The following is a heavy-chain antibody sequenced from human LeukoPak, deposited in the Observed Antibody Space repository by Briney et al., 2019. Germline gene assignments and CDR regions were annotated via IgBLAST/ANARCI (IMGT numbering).Heavy chain of an antibody. D-gene: IGHD1-20*01. CDR2: INPSGGST. J-gene: IGHJ4*02. CDR3: ARDPGITGTTGYFDY. Sequence: GASVKVSCKASVYTFTIYYMHWVRQAPGQGLEWMGIINPSGGSTSYAQKFQGRVTMTRDTSTSTVYMELSSLRSEDTAVYYCARDPGITGTTGYFDYWGQGTLVTVSS. V-gene: IGHV1-46*01. CDR1: VYTFTIYY.